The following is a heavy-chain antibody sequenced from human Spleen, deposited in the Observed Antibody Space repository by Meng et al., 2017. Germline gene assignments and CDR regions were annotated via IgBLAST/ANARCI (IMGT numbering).Heavy chain of an antibody. Sequence: QVQLQESGPGLLKPSETLSLTCAVYGGSFSGYYWSWIRQPPGKGLEWIGEINHSGSTNYNPSLESRATISVDTSQNNLSLKLSSVTAADSAVYYCARGPTTMAHDFDYWGQGTLVTVSS. D-gene: IGHD3-10*01. V-gene: IGHV4-34*01. J-gene: IGHJ4*02. CDR1: GGSFSGYY. CDR3: ARGPTTMAHDFDY. CDR2: INHSGST.